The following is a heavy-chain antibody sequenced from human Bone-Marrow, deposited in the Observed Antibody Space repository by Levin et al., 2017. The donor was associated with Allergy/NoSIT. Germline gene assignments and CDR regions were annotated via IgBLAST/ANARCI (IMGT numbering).Heavy chain of an antibody. D-gene: IGHD5-12*01. Sequence: SCSASGDSINSNNYYWGWIRQPPGKGLEWIGHIYYTGSTEYIPSLRSRVTISIDTSKNQFSLKLRSVTAADTAVYYCTRSPLDIVATIVDFWGQGILVTVSS. V-gene: IGHV4-39*01. J-gene: IGHJ4*02. CDR3: TRSPLDIVATIVDF. CDR1: GDSINSNNYY. CDR2: IYYTGST.